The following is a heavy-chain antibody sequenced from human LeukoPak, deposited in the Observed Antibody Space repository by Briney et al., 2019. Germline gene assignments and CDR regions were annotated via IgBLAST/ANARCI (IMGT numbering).Heavy chain of an antibody. V-gene: IGHV1-46*01. CDR2: ISPSGGST. CDR1: GYTFTGYY. D-gene: IGHD2-2*01. J-gene: IGHJ3*02. CDR3: ARALLGYCSSTSCYGGAGAFDI. Sequence: ASVKVSCKASGYTFTGYYMHWVRQAPGQGPEWMGVISPSGGSTTYAQKFQGRVTLTRDMSTSTDYLELSSLRSEDTAVYYCARALLGYCSSTSCYGGAGAFDIWGQGTMVTVSS.